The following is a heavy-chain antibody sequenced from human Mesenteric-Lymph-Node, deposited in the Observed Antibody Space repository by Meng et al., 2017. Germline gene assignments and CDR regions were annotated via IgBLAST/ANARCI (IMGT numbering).Heavy chain of an antibody. Sequence: GESLKISCTASAFTFSTYSMNWVRQAPGKGPEWVSAISPSSTYIYYLDSVKGRFTISRDNAKNSLYLQMNSLKAEDTAVYYCARTYSSGWYVGYYYYYGMDVWGQGTTVTVSS. CDR2: ISPSSTYI. CDR3: ARTYSSGWYVGYYYYYGMDV. V-gene: IGHV3-21*01. D-gene: IGHD6-19*01. CDR1: AFTFSTYS. J-gene: IGHJ6*02.